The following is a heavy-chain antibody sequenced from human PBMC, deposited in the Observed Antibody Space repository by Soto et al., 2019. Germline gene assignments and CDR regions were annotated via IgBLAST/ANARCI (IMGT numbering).Heavy chain of an antibody. CDR3: AREVQYWFDP. D-gene: IGHD1-1*01. V-gene: IGHV4-59*11. J-gene: IGHJ5*02. CDR2: IYYSGTT. CDR1: GGSISDHY. Sequence: QVQLQESGPGRVKPSETLSLTCTVSGGSISDHYWSWIRQPPGKGLEWIGYIYYSGTTTYNPSLRSRVTISIDTSKNQFSLRLSSVTAADTAIYYCAREVQYWFDPWGQGTLVTVSS.